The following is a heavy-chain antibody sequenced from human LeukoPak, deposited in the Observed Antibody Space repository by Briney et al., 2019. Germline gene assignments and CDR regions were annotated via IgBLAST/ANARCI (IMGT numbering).Heavy chain of an antibody. CDR1: GFTFDDYA. D-gene: IGHD4-23*01. CDR3: AKDWGTHGGPFDY. CDR2: ISGDGGST. V-gene: IGHV3-43*02. Sequence: PGGSLRLSCAASGFTFDDYAMHWVRQAPGKGLEWVSLISGDGGSTYYADSVKGRFTISRDNSKNSLYLQMNSLRAEDTAVYYCAKDWGTHGGPFDYWGQGTLVTVSS. J-gene: IGHJ4*02.